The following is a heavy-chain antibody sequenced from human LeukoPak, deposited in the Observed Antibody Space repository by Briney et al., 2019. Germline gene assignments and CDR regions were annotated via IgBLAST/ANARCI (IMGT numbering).Heavy chain of an antibody. CDR3: ARVGTAPDAFDI. CDR2: IYYSGST. CDR1: GGSISSYY. J-gene: IGHJ3*02. Sequence: SETLSLTCTVSGGSISSYYWSWIRQPPGKGLEWIGYIYYSGSTNYNPSLKSRVTISVDTSKNQFSLKLSSVTAADTAVYYCARVGTAPDAFDIWGQGTMVTVSS. D-gene: IGHD1-26*01. V-gene: IGHV4-59*01.